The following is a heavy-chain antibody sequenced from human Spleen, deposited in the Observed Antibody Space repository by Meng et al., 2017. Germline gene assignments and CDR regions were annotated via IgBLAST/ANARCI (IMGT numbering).Heavy chain of an antibody. D-gene: IGHD5-24*01. J-gene: IGHJ4*02. V-gene: IGHV1-69*06. CDR1: GGTFSSYA. CDR2: IIPIFGTA. CDR3: ARDAHLEEMAMDY. Sequence: QVQSVQSGAEVKKPGSSVKVSCKASGGTFSSYAISWVRQAPGQGLEWMGGIIPIFGTANYAQKFQGRVRITADKSTSTAYMELSSLRSEDTAVYYCARDAHLEEMAMDYWGQGTLVTVSS.